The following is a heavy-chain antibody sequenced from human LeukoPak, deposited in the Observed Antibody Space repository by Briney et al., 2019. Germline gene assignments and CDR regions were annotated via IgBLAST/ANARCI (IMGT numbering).Heavy chain of an antibody. D-gene: IGHD1-1*01. CDR2: VYSGGST. CDR1: GFTVSSNY. J-gene: IGHJ6*02. CDR3: ARGVTTGTTPYYDAMDV. V-gene: IGHV3-53*01. Sequence: GRSLRLSCAASGFTVSSNYMSWVRQAPGRGLEWVSVVYSGGSTYYADSVKGRFTISRDNPKNTLYLQMNSLRAEDTAVYYCARGVTTGTTPYYDAMDVWGQGTTVTVS.